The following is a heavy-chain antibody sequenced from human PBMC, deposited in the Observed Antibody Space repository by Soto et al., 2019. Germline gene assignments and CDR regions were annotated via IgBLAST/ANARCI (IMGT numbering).Heavy chain of an antibody. V-gene: IGHV3-9*01. CDR3: ASVLSDVSPGPFDY. D-gene: IGHD2-8*01. CDR2: ISWNSGSI. Sequence: GGSLRLSCAASGFTFDDYAMHWVRQAPGKGLEWVSGISWNSGSIGYADSVKGRFTISRDNAKNSLYLQMNSLRAEDTALYYCASVLSDVSPGPFDYWGQGTLVTVSS. CDR1: GFTFDDYA. J-gene: IGHJ4*02.